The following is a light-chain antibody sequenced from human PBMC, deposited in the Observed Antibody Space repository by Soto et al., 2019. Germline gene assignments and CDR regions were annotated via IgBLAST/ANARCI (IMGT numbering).Light chain of an antibody. J-gene: IGKJ3*01. Sequence: EIVMTQSPATLSASPGERATLSCRASQSISSNLAWYQQKPGQAPRLLIYGASTRATGIPATFSGSGSGTEFTLTISSLQSEDFAVYYCQQYNNWPFTFGPGTKVDI. V-gene: IGKV3-15*01. CDR1: QSISSN. CDR3: QQYNNWPFT. CDR2: GAS.